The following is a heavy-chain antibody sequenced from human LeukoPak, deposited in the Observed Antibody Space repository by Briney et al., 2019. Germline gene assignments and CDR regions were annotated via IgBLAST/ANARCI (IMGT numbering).Heavy chain of an antibody. CDR3: AGGIVGVHAY. D-gene: IGHD1-26*01. Sequence: PSETLSLTCAVSDYSISSGYYWGWIRQPPGKGLEWIGSIHHSGSIYYDLSLKSRVTISLDTSKNQFSLKVTSVTAADTAVYYCAGGIVGVHAYWGQGTLVTVSS. V-gene: IGHV4-38-2*01. CDR1: DYSISSGYY. CDR2: IHHSGSI. J-gene: IGHJ4*02.